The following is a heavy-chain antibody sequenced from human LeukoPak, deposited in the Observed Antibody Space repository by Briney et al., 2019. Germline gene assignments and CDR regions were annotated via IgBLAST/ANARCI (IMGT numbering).Heavy chain of an antibody. V-gene: IGHV4-4*02. Sequence: SGTLSLTCAVSGGSISSGHWWSWVRQPPGKGLEWIGEIYHSGSTNYNPSLKSRVTMSVDTSKNQFSLKLSSVTAADTAVYYCARDGYSGNDGLWGQGTLVTVSS. CDR2: IYHSGST. CDR3: ARDGYSGNDGL. CDR1: GGSISSGHW. D-gene: IGHD5-12*01. J-gene: IGHJ4*02.